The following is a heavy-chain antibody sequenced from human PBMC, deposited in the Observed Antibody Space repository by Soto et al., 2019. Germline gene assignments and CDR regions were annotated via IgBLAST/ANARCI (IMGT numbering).Heavy chain of an antibody. J-gene: IGHJ4*02. Sequence: QLQLQKSGSGLVKPSQPLSLTCAVSGGPISSGGYSWSWFRRPPGKGLEWIGYIYHSGSTYYTPSLKSRVTISGDRSKNQFSLKLSSVTAADTAVYYCARVFMYDSSGYYYFDYWGQGTLVTVSS. CDR1: GGPISSGGYS. CDR2: IYHSGST. D-gene: IGHD3-22*01. CDR3: ARVFMYDSSGYYYFDY. V-gene: IGHV4-30-2*01.